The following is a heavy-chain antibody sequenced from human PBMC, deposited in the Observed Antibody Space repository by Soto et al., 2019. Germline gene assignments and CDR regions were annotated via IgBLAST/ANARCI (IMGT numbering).Heavy chain of an antibody. Sequence: EVQLVESGGDLVQPGGSLRLSCAASGFAFSGYWMSWVRQAPGKGLEGVANIKQDGSEKYYVDSVKGRFTISRDNAKNSLYLQMNSLRVEGTAVYYCARASSVDAYWGQGTLVIVS. CDR1: GFAFSGYW. CDR3: ARASSVDAY. V-gene: IGHV3-7*01. CDR2: IKQDGSEK. J-gene: IGHJ4*02. D-gene: IGHD5-12*01.